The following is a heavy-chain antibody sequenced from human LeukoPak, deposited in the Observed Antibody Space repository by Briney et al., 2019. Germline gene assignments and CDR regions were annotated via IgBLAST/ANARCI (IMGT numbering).Heavy chain of an antibody. Sequence: PSETLSLTCTVSGGSISSNSNSTCYWGWIRQAPGKGLEWIGSLFYGENTHYNPSLKSRATLSVDSSKNQFSLKLTSVTAADAAVYFCVRQLPPAGADTRGYFDYWGQGTVVTVSS. CDR1: GGSISSNSNSTCY. J-gene: IGHJ4*02. D-gene: IGHD6-25*01. CDR2: LFYGENT. CDR3: VRQLPPAGADTRGYFDY. V-gene: IGHV4-39*01.